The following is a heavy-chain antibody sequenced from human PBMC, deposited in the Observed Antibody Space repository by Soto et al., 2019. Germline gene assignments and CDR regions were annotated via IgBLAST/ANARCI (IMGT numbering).Heavy chain of an antibody. V-gene: IGHV1-69*13. CDR3: ARGESDTDMGHYYYGMDV. D-gene: IGHD5-18*01. CDR1: VGTFSSYA. CDR2: IIPIFGTA. J-gene: IGHJ6*02. Sequence: SVKVSCKASVGTFSSYAISWVRQAPGQGLEWMGGIIPIFGTANYAQKFQGRVTITADESTGTAYMELSSLRSEDTAVYYCARGESDTDMGHYYYGMDVWGQGTTVTASS.